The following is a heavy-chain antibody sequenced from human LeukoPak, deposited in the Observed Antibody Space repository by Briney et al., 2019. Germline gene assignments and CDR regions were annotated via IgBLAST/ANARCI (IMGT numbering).Heavy chain of an antibody. CDR2: IYPGDSDT. D-gene: IGHD3-16*01. V-gene: IGHV5-51*01. CDR3: ARLDDVGPLGVPFDY. CDR1: GYSSTSYW. J-gene: IGHJ4*02. Sequence: GESLKISCKGSGYSSTSYWIGWVRQMPGKGLEWMGIIYPGDSDTRYSPSFQGQVTISADKSISTAYLQWSSLKASDTAMYYGARLDDVGPLGVPFDYWGQGTLVTVSS.